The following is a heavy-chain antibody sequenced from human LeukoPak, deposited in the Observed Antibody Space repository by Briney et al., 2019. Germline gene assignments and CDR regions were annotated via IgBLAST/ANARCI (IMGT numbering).Heavy chain of an antibody. J-gene: IGHJ4*02. Sequence: SETLSLTCTVSGGSISSSSYYWGWIRQPPGKGLEWIGSIYYSGSTYYNPSLKSRDTISVDTSKNQFSLKLSSVTAADTAVYYCARRGLKGYSSPFDYWGQGTLVTVSS. V-gene: IGHV4-39*01. CDR3: ARRGLKGYSSPFDY. D-gene: IGHD5-18*01. CDR1: GGSISSSSYY. CDR2: IYYSGST.